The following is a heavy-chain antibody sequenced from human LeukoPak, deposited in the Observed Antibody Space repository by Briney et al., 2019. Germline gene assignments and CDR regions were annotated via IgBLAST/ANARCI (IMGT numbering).Heavy chain of an antibody. CDR3: ARGRGAGGERNWFHP. V-gene: IGHV3-74*01. Sequence: GGSLRLSCAASGFTFSTSWMHWVRQAPGKGLVWVSRINGDGSTTGYADSVKGRFTISRDNAKDSLYLQMNSLRAEDTAVYYCARGRGAGGERNWFHPWGQGTLVTVSS. J-gene: IGHJ5*02. D-gene: IGHD1-1*01. CDR1: GFTFSTSW. CDR2: INGDGSTT.